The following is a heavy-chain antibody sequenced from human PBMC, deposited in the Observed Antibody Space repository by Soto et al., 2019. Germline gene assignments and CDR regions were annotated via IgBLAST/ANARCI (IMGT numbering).Heavy chain of an antibody. CDR2: IWYDGSNK. D-gene: IGHD3-10*01. CDR3: ASGNYFCAFDI. V-gene: IGHV3-33*01. CDR1: GFTFSSYG. Sequence: QVQLVESGGGVVQPGRSLRLSCAASGFTFSSYGMHWVRQAPGKGLEWVAGIWYDGSNKYYADSVKGRFTISRDNSKKTLYLQMNSVRAEDTAVYYCASGNYFCAFDIWGKGTMVTVSS. J-gene: IGHJ3*02.